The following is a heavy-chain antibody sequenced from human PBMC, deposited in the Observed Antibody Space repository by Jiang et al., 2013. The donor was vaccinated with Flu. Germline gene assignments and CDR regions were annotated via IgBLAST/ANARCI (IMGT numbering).Heavy chain of an antibody. V-gene: IGHV3-30-3*01. Sequence: RYAMHWVRQAPGKGLEWAAAISYDGGNKYYADSVKGRFTISRDSSNNTLYLQMTSLRAEDTAVYYCARDDDYGDYGGWFDPWGQGTLVTVSS. D-gene: IGHD4-17*01. CDR2: ISYDGGNK. CDR3: ARDDDYGDYGGWFDP. J-gene: IGHJ5*02. CDR1: RYA.